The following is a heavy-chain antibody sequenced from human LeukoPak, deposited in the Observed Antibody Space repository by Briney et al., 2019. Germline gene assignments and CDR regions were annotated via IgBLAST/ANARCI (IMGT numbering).Heavy chain of an antibody. CDR1: GFTFSNYW. Sequence: GGSLRLSCAASGFTFSNYWLTWVRQAPGQGLEWVANIKQDGSEKHYVDSVKGRFTISRDNAKNSLYLQMNSLRAEDTAVYYCARDGYNPAIAFDIWGQGTMVTVSS. CDR2: IKQDGSEK. D-gene: IGHD5-24*01. V-gene: IGHV3-7*01. J-gene: IGHJ3*02. CDR3: ARDGYNPAIAFDI.